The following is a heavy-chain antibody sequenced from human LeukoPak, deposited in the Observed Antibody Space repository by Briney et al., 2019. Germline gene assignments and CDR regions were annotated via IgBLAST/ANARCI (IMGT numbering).Heavy chain of an antibody. Sequence: GASVKVSSKASGYTFTSYGISWVRQAPGQGLEWMGWISAYNGNTNYAQKLQGRVTMTTDTSTSTAYMELRSLRSDDTAVYYCARDRGPRDFWSGSNFDYWGQGTLVTVSS. J-gene: IGHJ4*02. D-gene: IGHD3-3*01. V-gene: IGHV1-18*01. CDR1: GYTFTSYG. CDR3: ARDRGPRDFWSGSNFDY. CDR2: ISAYNGNT.